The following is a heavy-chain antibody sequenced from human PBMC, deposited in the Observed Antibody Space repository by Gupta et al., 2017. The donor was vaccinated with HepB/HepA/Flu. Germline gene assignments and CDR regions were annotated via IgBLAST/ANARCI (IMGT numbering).Heavy chain of an antibody. CDR2: IYISGST. CDR3: ARVRGYFGGSGPETNWFDP. J-gene: IGHJ5*02. D-gene: IGHD2-21*01. Sequence: QVQLQESGPGLVKPSETLSLTCTVSGVSISDYYWSWIRQPAGKGLEWIGHIYISGSTNYNPSLKSRLTMSVDTSKNQFSLKLSSGTAANTAVYYCARVRGYFGGSGPETNWFDPWGQGTLVTVSS. V-gene: IGHV4-4*07. CDR1: GVSISDYY.